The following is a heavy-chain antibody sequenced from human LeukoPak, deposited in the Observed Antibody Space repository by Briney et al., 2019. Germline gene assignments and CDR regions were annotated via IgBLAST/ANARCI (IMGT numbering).Heavy chain of an antibody. J-gene: IGHJ4*02. CDR1: GFTFSSYG. CDR3: AKYRGYSYGYLDY. D-gene: IGHD5-18*01. V-gene: IGHV3-30*02. CDR2: IRYDGSNK. Sequence: GGSLRLSCAASGFTFSSYGMHWVRQAPGKGLEWVAFIRYDGSNKYYADSVKGRFTTSRDNSKNTLYLQMNSLRAEDTAVYYCAKYRGYSYGYLDYWGQGTLVTVSS.